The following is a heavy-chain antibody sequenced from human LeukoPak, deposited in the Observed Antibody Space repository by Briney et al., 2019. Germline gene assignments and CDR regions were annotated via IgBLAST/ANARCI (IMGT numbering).Heavy chain of an antibody. J-gene: IGHJ4*02. Sequence: SVRVSCKASGGTFSSYAISRVRQAPGQGLEWMGRIFPILGIANYAQKFQGRVTITADKSTSTAYMELSSLRSEDTAVYYCARPSRISGGPESYFDYWGQGTLVTVSS. CDR2: IFPILGIA. CDR3: ARPSRISGGPESYFDY. D-gene: IGHD1-26*01. CDR1: GGTFSSYA. V-gene: IGHV1-69*04.